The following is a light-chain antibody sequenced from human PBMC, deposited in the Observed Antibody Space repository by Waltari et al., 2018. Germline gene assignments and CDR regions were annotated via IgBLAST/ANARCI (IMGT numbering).Light chain of an antibody. CDR2: RNN. J-gene: IGLJ1*01. Sequence: QAGLTQPPSVSKGLRQTATLTCTGLSNNVRIQGALWLQPHQGHPPKLLSYRNNNRPSGISERFSASRSGNTASLTITGLQPEDEADYYCSSWDISLNAHVFGTGTKVTVL. V-gene: IGLV10-54*04. CDR1: SNNVRIQG. CDR3: SSWDISLNAHV.